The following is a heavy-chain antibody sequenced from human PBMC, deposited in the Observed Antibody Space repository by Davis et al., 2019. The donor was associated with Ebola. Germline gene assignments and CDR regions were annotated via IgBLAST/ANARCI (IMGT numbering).Heavy chain of an antibody. CDR3: ARDRACSSTSCSYGMDV. V-gene: IGHV3-11*04. Sequence: GESLKISCAASGFTFSDYYMSWIRHAPGKGLEWVSYISSSGRSIYYADSVKGRFTISRDNSKNTLYLQMNSLRAEDTAVYYCARDRACSSTSCSYGMDVWGQGTTVTVSS. D-gene: IGHD2-2*01. CDR1: GFTFSDYY. J-gene: IGHJ6*02. CDR2: ISSSGRSI.